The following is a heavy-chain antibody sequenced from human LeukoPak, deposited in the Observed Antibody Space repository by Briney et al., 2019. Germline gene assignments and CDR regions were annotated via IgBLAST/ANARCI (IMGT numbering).Heavy chain of an antibody. CDR1: GGSISNSNSF. CDR3: ARRVYGTSQYY. Sequence: SETLSLTCTVSGGSISNSNSFWAWTRQPPGKGLEWIGTIYYSGITHYSPPLKSRVTISVDTSKNQFSLKLSSVTATDTALYYCARRVYGTSQYYWGQGTLVTVSS. J-gene: IGHJ4*02. D-gene: IGHD5/OR15-5a*01. CDR2: IYYSGIT. V-gene: IGHV4-39*01.